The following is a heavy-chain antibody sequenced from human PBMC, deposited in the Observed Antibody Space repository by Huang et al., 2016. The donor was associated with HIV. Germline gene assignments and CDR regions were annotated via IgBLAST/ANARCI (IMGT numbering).Heavy chain of an antibody. CDR2: ISYDAKTK. J-gene: IGHJ4*02. CDR3: AKGGSAAAVLDF. V-gene: IGHV3-30*18. Sequence: QVQLVESGGGVVQPGRSLRISCAASGFTFRLYGRHWVRQAPGKGLEWLAVISYDAKTKYYADSVKGRFTISRENSKTTLYLQMNRLRVEDTALYYCAKGGSAAAVLDFWGQGTLVTVSS. CDR1: GFTFRLYG. D-gene: IGHD6-13*01.